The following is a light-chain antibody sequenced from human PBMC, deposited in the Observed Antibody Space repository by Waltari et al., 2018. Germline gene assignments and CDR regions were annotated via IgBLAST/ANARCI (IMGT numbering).Light chain of an antibody. V-gene: IGKV1-39*01. J-gene: IGKJ3*01. CDR1: ESIDTY. CDR2: AAS. Sequence: DIRMTQSPSSLSASVGDRVTITCRASESIDTYLNWSQHKPGKAPEPLIFAASTLHGGVPSRFSGSGAVTDFTLTISSLQPEDFAAYYCQQSYTTPFTFGPGTNVDSK. CDR3: QQSYTTPFT.